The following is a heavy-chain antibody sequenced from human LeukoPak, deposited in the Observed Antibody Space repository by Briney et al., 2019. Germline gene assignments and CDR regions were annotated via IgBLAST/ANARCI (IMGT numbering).Heavy chain of an antibody. V-gene: IGHV3-30*02. CDR3: AKGGGGYCSSPSCYKATV. Sequence: GGSLRLSCAASGFTFSSYWMSWVRQAPGKGLEWVAFIRYDGSNKYYADSVKGRFTISRDNSKNTLYLQMNSLRLEARAVYYCAKGGGGYCSSPSCYKATVWGQETMVTVSS. J-gene: IGHJ4*02. CDR2: IRYDGSNK. CDR1: GFTFSSYW. D-gene: IGHD2-2*03.